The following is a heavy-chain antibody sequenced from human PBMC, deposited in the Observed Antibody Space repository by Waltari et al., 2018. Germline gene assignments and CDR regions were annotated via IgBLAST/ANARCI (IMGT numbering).Heavy chain of an antibody. CDR1: GGSFSGYY. CDR3: ARGPPRYYGLGSSLYYFDY. D-gene: IGHD3-10*01. CDR2: INHSGST. Sequence: QVQLQQWGAGLLKPSETLSLTCAVYGGSFSGYYWSWIRQPPGKGLEWIGEINHSGSTNYNPSLKSRVTISVDTSKNQFSLKLSSVTAADTAVYYCARGPPRYYGLGSSLYYFDYWGQGTLVTVSS. J-gene: IGHJ4*02. V-gene: IGHV4-34*01.